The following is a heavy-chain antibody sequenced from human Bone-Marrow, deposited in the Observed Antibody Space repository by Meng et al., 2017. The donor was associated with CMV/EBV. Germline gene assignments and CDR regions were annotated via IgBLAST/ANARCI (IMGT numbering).Heavy chain of an antibody. Sequence: YPKISCASSGFTFDDYAMHRVRQAPRKGLEWVSGISWNSGSIGYADSVKGRFTISRDNGKRSLYLQMNSLRAEDTALYYFAKYYWGSSWAFDYWGQGTLVTVSS. CDR3: AKYYWGSSWAFDY. V-gene: IGHV3-9*01. CDR1: GFTFDDYA. J-gene: IGHJ4*02. CDR2: ISWNSGSI. D-gene: IGHD6-13*01.